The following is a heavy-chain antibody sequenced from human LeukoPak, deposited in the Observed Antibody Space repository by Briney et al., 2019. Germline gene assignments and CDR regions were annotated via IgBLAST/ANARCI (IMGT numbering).Heavy chain of an antibody. D-gene: IGHD4/OR15-4a*01. V-gene: IGHV3-53*04. CDR1: GFSVDTKY. CDR2: LYSDNRT. CDR3: ARDVGAGWFDP. Sequence: GGSLRLSCAVSGFSVDTKYMSWVRQAPGKGLEWVSILYSDNRTDYADSVKGRFTISRHISRNTVYLQMNSLRTEDTAMYYCARDVGAGWFDPWGQGTLVTVSS. J-gene: IGHJ5*02.